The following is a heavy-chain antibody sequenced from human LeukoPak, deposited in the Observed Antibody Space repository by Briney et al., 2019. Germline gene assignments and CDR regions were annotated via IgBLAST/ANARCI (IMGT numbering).Heavy chain of an antibody. J-gene: IGHJ4*02. Sequence: PSETLSLTCTVSGGSISSYYWSWIRQPPGKGLEWIGYIYYSGSTSYNPSLKSRVTISVDTSKNQFSLKLSSVTAADTAVYYCASMIVGERGDYFDYWGQGTLVTVSS. CDR1: GGSISSYY. V-gene: IGHV4-59*01. CDR3: ASMIVGERGDYFDY. D-gene: IGHD3-22*01. CDR2: IYYSGST.